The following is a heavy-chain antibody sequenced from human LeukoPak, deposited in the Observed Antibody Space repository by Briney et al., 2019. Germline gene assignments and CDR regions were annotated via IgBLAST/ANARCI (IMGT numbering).Heavy chain of an antibody. CDR3: AKYGGKEDFDY. CDR1: GFTFSIYA. V-gene: IGHV3-23*01. J-gene: IGHJ4*02. D-gene: IGHD4-23*01. CDR2: ISGSGGGT. Sequence: GGSLRLSCAASGFTFSIYAMSWVRQAPGKGLEWASRISGSGGGTYYADAVKGRFTVSRDNAKNALYLQMDSLRAEDTAVYYCAKYGGKEDFDYWGQGTLVTVSS.